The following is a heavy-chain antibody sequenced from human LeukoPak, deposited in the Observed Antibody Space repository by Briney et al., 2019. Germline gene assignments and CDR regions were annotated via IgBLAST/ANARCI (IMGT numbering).Heavy chain of an antibody. Sequence: GGSLRLSCAASGFTFSSYAMHWVRQAPGKGLEWVAVISYDGSNKYYADSVKGQFTISRDNSKNTLYLQMNSLRAEDTAVYYCARDVDTAMSNRDYWGQGTLVTVSS. D-gene: IGHD5-18*01. CDR2: ISYDGSNK. CDR3: ARDVDTAMSNRDY. J-gene: IGHJ4*02. CDR1: GFTFSSYA. V-gene: IGHV3-30-3*01.